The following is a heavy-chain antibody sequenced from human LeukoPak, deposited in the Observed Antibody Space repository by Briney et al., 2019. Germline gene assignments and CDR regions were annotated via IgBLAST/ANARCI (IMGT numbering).Heavy chain of an antibody. V-gene: IGHV4-59*01. CDR1: GGSISSYY. CDR2: IYYSGST. D-gene: IGHD7-27*01. Sequence: SETLSLTCTVSGGSISSYYWSWIRQPPGKGLEWIGYIYYSGSTNYNPSLKSRVTISVDTSKNQFSLKLSSVTAADTAVYYCARGANWGSPDYWGQGTLVTVSS. J-gene: IGHJ4*02. CDR3: ARGANWGSPDY.